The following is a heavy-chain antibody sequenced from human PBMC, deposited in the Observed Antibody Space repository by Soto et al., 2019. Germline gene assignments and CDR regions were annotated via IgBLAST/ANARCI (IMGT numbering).Heavy chain of an antibody. D-gene: IGHD6-13*01. Sequence: GESLKISCKGSGYNFANFWIGWVRQMPGKGLEWMGIIYPGDSDTGYSPSFKGQVTISADKSINTAYVQWSSLQASDTATYYCARSLVNGTYEAFDIWGQGTMVTVSS. CDR2: IYPGDSDT. CDR1: GYNFANFW. J-gene: IGHJ3*02. CDR3: ARSLVNGTYEAFDI. V-gene: IGHV5-51*01.